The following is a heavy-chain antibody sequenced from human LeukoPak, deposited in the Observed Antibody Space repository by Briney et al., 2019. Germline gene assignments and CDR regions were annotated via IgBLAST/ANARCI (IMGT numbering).Heavy chain of an antibody. D-gene: IGHD5-24*01. J-gene: IGHJ6*03. Sequence: ASVKVSCKASGYTFTSYDINWVRQATGQGLEWMGWMNPNSGTTGYAQKFKATVTITRNTSISTAYMELSSLRSEDTAVYYCARRATAMAYYYYMDVWGKGTTVTVSS. CDR1: GYTFTSYD. V-gene: IGHV1-8*03. CDR3: ARRATAMAYYYYMDV. CDR2: MNPNSGTT.